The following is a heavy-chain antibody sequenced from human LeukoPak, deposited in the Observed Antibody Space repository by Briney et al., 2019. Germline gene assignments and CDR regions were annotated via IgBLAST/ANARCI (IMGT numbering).Heavy chain of an antibody. CDR1: GYSFTDYY. CDR2: INPNSGGT. CDR3: ARDRTALRFLEWGIYAFDI. D-gene: IGHD3-3*01. J-gene: IGHJ3*02. Sequence: GASVKVSCKASGYSFTDYYMHWVRQAPGQGFEWMGWINPNSGGTNYVEKFQGRVTMTRDTSISTAHMELSRLRSDDTAVYYCARDRTALRFLEWGIYAFDIWGQGTMVTVSS. V-gene: IGHV1-2*02.